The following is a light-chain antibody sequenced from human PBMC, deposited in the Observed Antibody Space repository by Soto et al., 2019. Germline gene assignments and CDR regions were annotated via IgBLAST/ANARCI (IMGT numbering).Light chain of an antibody. CDR2: GAS. Sequence: EIVLTQSPGTLSLSPGERATLSCRASQTVSSTYLAWYQQKPGQAPRLLIYGASSRATGIPDRFSGSGSGTDFTLTISRLEPDDCAVYYCQQFGSSVTWKFGQGTKVEIK. V-gene: IGKV3-20*01. J-gene: IGKJ1*01. CDR1: QTVSSTY. CDR3: QQFGSSVTWK.